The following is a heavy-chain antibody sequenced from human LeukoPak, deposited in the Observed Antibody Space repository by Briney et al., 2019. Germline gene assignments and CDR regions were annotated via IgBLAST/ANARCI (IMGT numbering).Heavy chain of an antibody. CDR1: GYTLTELS. CDR3: ATVRPTDDPYYFDY. V-gene: IGHV1-24*01. CDR2: FEPEEGET. D-gene: IGHD2-21*01. Sequence: ASVTVSFKVSGYTLTELSMHWVRQAPGKGGEWMGGFEPEEGETIYAQKFQGRVTMTEDTSSDTAYMELSSLRSEDTAVYYCATVRPTDDPYYFDYWGQGTLVTVSS. J-gene: IGHJ4*02.